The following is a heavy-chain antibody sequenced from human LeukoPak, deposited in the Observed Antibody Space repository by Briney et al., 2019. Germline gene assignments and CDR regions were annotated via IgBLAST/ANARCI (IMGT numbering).Heavy chain of an antibody. J-gene: IGHJ6*03. V-gene: IGHV4-30-2*01. CDR2: IYHSGST. CDR1: GGSISSGGYS. CDR3: ARDGARYSKDYYYMDV. D-gene: IGHD3-9*01. Sequence: PSQTLSLTCAVSGGSISSGGYSWSWIRQPPGKGLEWIGYIYHSGSTYYNPSLKSRVTISVDTSKNQFSLKLSSVTAADTAVYYCARDGARYSKDYYYMDVWGKGTTVTVSS.